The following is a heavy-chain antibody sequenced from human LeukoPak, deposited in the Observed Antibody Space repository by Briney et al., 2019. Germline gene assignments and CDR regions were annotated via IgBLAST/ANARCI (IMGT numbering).Heavy chain of an antibody. Sequence: GGSLRLSCAASGFAFSDYYMSWIRQAPGKGLEWVSYISSSGNTIYYADSVKGRFTISRDNAKNSLYLQMNSLGAEDTAVYYCARDSGFGLFDYWGQGTLVTVSS. V-gene: IGHV3-11*04. CDR3: ARDSGFGLFDY. CDR1: GFAFSDYY. CDR2: ISSSGNTI. J-gene: IGHJ4*02. D-gene: IGHD5-12*01.